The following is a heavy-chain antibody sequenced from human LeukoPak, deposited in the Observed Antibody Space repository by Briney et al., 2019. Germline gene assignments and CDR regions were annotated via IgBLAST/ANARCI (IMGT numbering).Heavy chain of an antibody. V-gene: IGHV3-23*01. CDR3: ARVLYDYVWGSYRHRDHYFDY. CDR1: GYTFSTYG. CDR2: INNNGANT. J-gene: IGHJ4*02. Sequence: GGSLRLSCVVSGYTFSTYGMSWVRQAPGKGLEWVSGINNNGANTYYADSVKGRFTISRDNSKNTLYLQMNSLRAEDTAVYYCARVLYDYVWGSYRHRDHYFDYWGQGTLVTVSS. D-gene: IGHD3-16*02.